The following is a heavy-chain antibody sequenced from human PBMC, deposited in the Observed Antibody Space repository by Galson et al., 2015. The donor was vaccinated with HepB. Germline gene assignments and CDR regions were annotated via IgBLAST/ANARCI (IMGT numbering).Heavy chain of an antibody. D-gene: IGHD6-13*01. CDR2: IDSGGST. Sequence: SLRLSCAASGFTVCSNYLSWVRQAPGKGLDWLSVIDSGGSTWYADSVKGRFTISRDNSKNTLYLQMNSLRAEDTAVYYCARGRHSSSRNGYWYFDLWGRGTLVTVSS. J-gene: IGHJ2*01. V-gene: IGHV3-53*01. CDR1: GFTVCSNY. CDR3: ARGRHSSSRNGYWYFDL.